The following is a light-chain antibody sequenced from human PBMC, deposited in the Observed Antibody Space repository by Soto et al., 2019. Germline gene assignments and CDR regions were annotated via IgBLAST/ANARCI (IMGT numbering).Light chain of an antibody. CDR3: QQYGSSGT. CDR1: QSVSSY. CDR2: DAS. Sequence: EIVMTQSPGTLSVSPGEIATLSCRASQSVSSYLAWYQQKPGQAPRLLIYDASNRATGVPARFSGSGSGTDFTLTISRLEPEDFAVYYCQQYGSSGTFGQGTKVDI. J-gene: IGKJ1*01. V-gene: IGKV3-20*01.